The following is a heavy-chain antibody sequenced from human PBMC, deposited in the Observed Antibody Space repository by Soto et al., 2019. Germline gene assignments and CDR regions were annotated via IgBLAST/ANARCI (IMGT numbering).Heavy chain of an antibody. V-gene: IGHV2-5*02. CDR1: GFSLSTSGVG. Sequence: QITLKESGPPLVKPTQTLTLTCTFSGFSLSTSGVGVGWIRQPQGKALEWLALINWDDDKRYSPSLKSTLTITKDTTKNQVVLTITHIDPVDTATYYCAHSGGLVAFDYWGQGTLVTVSS. J-gene: IGHJ4*02. D-gene: IGHD3-10*01. CDR3: AHSGGLVAFDY. CDR2: INWDDDK.